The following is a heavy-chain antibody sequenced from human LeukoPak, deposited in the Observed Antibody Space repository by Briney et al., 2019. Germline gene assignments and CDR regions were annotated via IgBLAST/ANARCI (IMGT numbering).Heavy chain of an antibody. CDR1: GFTFSSYD. J-gene: IGHJ4*02. Sequence: GSLRLSCAASGFTFSSYDMNWVRQAPGKGLEWVAVISYDGSNKYYTDSVKGRFTISRDNSKNTLYLQMNSLRAEDTAVYYCARDVGGGGSGSYLFGYWGQGTLVTVSS. CDR3: ARDVGGGGSGSYLFGY. D-gene: IGHD3-10*01. CDR2: ISYDGSNK. V-gene: IGHV3-30*04.